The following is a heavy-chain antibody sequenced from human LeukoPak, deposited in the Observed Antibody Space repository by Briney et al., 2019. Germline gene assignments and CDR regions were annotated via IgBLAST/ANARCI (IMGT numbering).Heavy chain of an antibody. CDR2: IYHSGST. D-gene: IGHD1-26*01. V-gene: IGHV4-4*02. Sequence: PSETLSLTCAVSGGSISSSNWWSWVRPPPGKGLEWIGEIYHSGSTNYNPSLKSRVTISVDKSKNQFSLKLSSVTAADTAVYYCARDRGVGATYDAFDIWGQGTMVTVSS. CDR3: ARDRGVGATYDAFDI. J-gene: IGHJ3*02. CDR1: GGSISSSNW.